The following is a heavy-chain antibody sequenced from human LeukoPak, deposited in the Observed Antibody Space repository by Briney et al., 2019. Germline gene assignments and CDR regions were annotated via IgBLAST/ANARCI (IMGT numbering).Heavy chain of an antibody. V-gene: IGHV1-46*01. CDR1: GYTFTSYY. CDR2: INPGGGST. D-gene: IGHD6-13*01. J-gene: IGHJ1*01. CDR3: ARGGIAAAGPRAEYFQH. Sequence: GASVKVSCKASGYTFTSYYMHWVRQAPGQGLEWMGIINPGGGSTSYAQKFQGRVTMTRDTSTSTVYMELSSLRSEDTTVYYCARGGIAAAGPRAEYFQHWGQGTLVTVSS.